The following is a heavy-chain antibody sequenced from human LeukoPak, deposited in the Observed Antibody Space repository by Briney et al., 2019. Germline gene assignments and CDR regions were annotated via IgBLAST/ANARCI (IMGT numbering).Heavy chain of an antibody. CDR2: ISGSGGST. D-gene: IGHD4-17*01. Sequence: GGSLRLSCAASGFTFSSYAMSWVRQAPGKGLEWVSAISGSGGSTCYADSVKGRFTISRDNSKNTLYLQMNSLRAEDTAVYYCARDRSTVTTRYYGMDVWGQGTTVTVSS. J-gene: IGHJ6*02. CDR1: GFTFSSYA. V-gene: IGHV3-23*01. CDR3: ARDRSTVTTRYYGMDV.